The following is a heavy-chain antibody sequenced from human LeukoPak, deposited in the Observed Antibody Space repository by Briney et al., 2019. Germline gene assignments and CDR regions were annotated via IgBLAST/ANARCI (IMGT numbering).Heavy chain of an antibody. CDR1: GGSISSGAYS. Sequence: SQTLSLTCAVSGGSISSGAYSWSWIRQPPGKGLEWIGRVYTSGSTNYNPSLKSRATMSVDMSKNQFSLKLSSVTAADTAVYYCARDVVAARGSFDYWGQGTLVTVSS. CDR2: VYTSGST. J-gene: IGHJ4*02. CDR3: ARDVVAARGSFDY. D-gene: IGHD2-2*01. V-gene: IGHV4-61*02.